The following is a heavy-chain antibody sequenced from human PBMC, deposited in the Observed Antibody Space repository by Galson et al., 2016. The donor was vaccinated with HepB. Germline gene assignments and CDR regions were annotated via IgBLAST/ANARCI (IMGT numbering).Heavy chain of an antibody. J-gene: IGHJ4*02. D-gene: IGHD2-8*01. CDR3: ARPVSADEGLGN. CDR1: GFTFSSHG. V-gene: IGHV3-7*01. Sequence: SLRLSCAASGFTFSSHGMNWIRQAPEKGLEWVANIKPDGTTKNYVGSVRGRFTIARDNAKNSLYLQMNSLRPEDTATYYCARPVSADEGLGNWGQGTLVTVSS. CDR2: IKPDGTTK.